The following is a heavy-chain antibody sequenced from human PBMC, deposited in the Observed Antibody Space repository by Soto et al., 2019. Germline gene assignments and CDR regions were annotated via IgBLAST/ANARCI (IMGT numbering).Heavy chain of an antibody. Sequence: GGSLRLSCTASGFTFGDYAMSWFRQAPGKGLEWVGFIRSKAYGGTTEYAASVKGRFTISRDDSKSIAYLQMNSLKTEDTAVYYCTRDTRSMITYYYYGMDVWGQGTTVTVSS. J-gene: IGHJ6*02. CDR1: GFTFGDYA. V-gene: IGHV3-49*03. CDR3: TRDTRSMITYYYYGMDV. D-gene: IGHD3-22*01. CDR2: IRSKAYGGTT.